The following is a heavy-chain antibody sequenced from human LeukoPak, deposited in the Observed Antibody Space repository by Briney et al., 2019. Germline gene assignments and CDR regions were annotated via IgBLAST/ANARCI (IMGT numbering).Heavy chain of an antibody. CDR3: ARDRYYGSGSFDP. CDR1: GGSINNYF. CDR2: IYYSDST. Sequence: SETLSLTCTVSGGSINNYFWSWIRQPPGKGLECIAYIYYSDSTNYNPSLKSRVAISVDTSKNQFSLKLSSVTAADTAVYYCARDRYYGSGSFDPWGQGTLVTVSS. D-gene: IGHD3-10*01. J-gene: IGHJ5*02. V-gene: IGHV4-59*12.